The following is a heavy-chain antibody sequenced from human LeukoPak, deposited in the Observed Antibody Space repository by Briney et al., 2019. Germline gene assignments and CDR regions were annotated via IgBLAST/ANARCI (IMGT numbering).Heavy chain of an antibody. D-gene: IGHD3-16*02. V-gene: IGHV4-34*01. CDR3: ARGQGYYDYVWGSYRYHQSNYFDY. J-gene: IGHJ4*02. CDR2: INHSGST. Sequence: SETLSLTCAVYGGSFSGYYWSWIHQPPGKGLEWIGEINHSGSTNYNPSLKSRVTISVDTSKNQFSLKLSSVTAADTAVYYCARGQGYYDYVWGSYRYHQSNYFDYWGQGTLATVSS. CDR1: GGSFSGYY.